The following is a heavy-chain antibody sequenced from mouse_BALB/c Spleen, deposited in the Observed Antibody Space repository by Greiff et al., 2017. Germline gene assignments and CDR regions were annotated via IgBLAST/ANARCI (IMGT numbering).Heavy chain of an antibody. J-gene: IGHJ3*01. CDR1: GYTFSSYW. Sequence: QVQLKESGAELMKPGASVKISCKATGYTFSSYWIEWVKQRPGHGLEWIGEILPGSGSTNYNEKFKGKATFTADTSSNTAYMQLSSLTSEDSAVYYCARFGNYVAYWGQGTLVTVSA. CDR2: ILPGSGST. D-gene: IGHD2-1*01. CDR3: ARFGNYVAY. V-gene: IGHV1-9*01.